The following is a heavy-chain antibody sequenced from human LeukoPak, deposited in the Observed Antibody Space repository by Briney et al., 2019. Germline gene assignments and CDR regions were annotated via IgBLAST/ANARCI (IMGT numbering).Heavy chain of an antibody. V-gene: IGHV3-43*01. CDR1: GFTFDDYP. CDR3: WGYHYYGSGRDAFDI. CDR2: ISWDGDTT. D-gene: IGHD3-10*01. Sequence: GGSLRLSCAASGFTFDDYPMHWVRQAPGKGLEWVSLISWDGDTTYYADSVKGRFTISRDNFKNTVYLQMNSLRAEDTAVYYCWGYHYYGSGRDAFDIWGQGTLVTVSS. J-gene: IGHJ3*02.